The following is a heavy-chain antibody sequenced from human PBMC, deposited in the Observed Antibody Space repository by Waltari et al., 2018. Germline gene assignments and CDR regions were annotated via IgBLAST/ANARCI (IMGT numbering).Heavy chain of an antibody. D-gene: IGHD3-3*01. CDR1: GGSFSGYY. CDR2: INHSGST. Sequence: QVQLQQWGAGLLKSSETLSLTCAVYGGSFSGYYWSWIRQPPGKGLEWIGEINHSGSTNYNPSLKSRVTISVDTSKNQFSLKLSSVTAADTAVYYCARGRGYRIFGVVISRGGFDYWGQGTLVTVSS. CDR3: ARGRGYRIFGVVISRGGFDY. V-gene: IGHV4-34*01. J-gene: IGHJ4*02.